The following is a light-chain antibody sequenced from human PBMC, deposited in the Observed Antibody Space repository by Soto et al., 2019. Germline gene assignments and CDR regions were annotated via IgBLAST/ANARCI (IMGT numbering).Light chain of an antibody. V-gene: IGKV1-12*01. Sequence: DIQMTQSPSSVSASVGGRVTITCRASHGVGSFLAWYQQKPGKAPNLLIFAGTTLRSGVPSRFRGSESGAHFTLTISSLQPEDLATYYCQQTYSFPWTFGQGTKVDIK. J-gene: IGKJ1*01. CDR3: QQTYSFPWT. CDR1: HGVGSF. CDR2: AGT.